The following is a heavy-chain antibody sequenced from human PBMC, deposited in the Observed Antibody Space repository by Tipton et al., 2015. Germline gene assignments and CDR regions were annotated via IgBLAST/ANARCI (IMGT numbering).Heavy chain of an antibody. CDR1: DGSMSSYY. CDR3: ARGQRGYPF. D-gene: IGHD3-22*01. J-gene: IGHJ1*01. Sequence: TLSLTCTVSDGSMSSYYWSWIRQPPGKGLEWIGYISYSGSTNYSPSLKSRVTISVDTSKNQFSLKLSSVTAADMAVYYCARGQRGYPFWGQGTLVTVSS. CDR2: ISYSGST. V-gene: IGHV4-59*01.